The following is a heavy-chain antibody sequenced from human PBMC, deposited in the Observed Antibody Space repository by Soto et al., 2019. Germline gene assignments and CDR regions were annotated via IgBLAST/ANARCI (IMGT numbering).Heavy chain of an antibody. J-gene: IGHJ1*01. D-gene: IGHD2-15*01. CDR3: AKEWSRPGFQH. Sequence: GXLRLSCASSGFXFSSYAMSWVRHAPGKGLELVSAIIGSGGSTYYADSVKGRFTISRDNSKNTLYLQMNILRADDTAVYYCAKEWSRPGFQHWGQGTLVTVSS. CDR2: IIGSGGST. CDR1: GFXFSSYA. V-gene: IGHV3-23*01.